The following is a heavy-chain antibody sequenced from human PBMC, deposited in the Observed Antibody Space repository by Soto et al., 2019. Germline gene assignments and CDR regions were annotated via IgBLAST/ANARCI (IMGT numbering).Heavy chain of an antibody. CDR2: ISWDDDK. Sequence: QITLKESGPTLVKPTQTLTLTCTFSGFSLSTSGVGVGWLRQPPGQALEWLALISWDDDKRYSPSLKSSLTITKDTSKNHVVLTMTNIDTVDTAPYYCAPSGPSSSTSHFDPWGQGTLVTVSS. CDR3: APSGPSSSTSHFDP. V-gene: IGHV2-5*02. CDR1: GFSLSTSGVG. D-gene: IGHD2-2*01. J-gene: IGHJ5*02.